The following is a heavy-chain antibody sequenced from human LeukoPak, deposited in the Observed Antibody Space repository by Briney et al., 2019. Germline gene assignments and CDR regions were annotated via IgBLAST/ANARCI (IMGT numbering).Heavy chain of an antibody. CDR3: ARGPRELVE. J-gene: IGHJ4*02. D-gene: IGHD1-26*01. CDR1: GYTLTELS. V-gene: IGHV1-18*01. CDR2: ISAYNGNT. Sequence: ASVKVSCKVSGYTLTELSMHWVRQAPGKGLEWMGWISAYNGNTNYAQRLQGRVTMTTDTSTSTAYMELRSLRSDDTAVYYCARGPRELVEWGQGTLVTVSS.